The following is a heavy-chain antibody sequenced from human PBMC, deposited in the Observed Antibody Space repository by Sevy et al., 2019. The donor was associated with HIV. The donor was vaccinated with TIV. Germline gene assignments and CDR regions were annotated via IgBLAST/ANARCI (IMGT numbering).Heavy chain of an antibody. CDR1: GFIVSSNY. J-gene: IGHJ4*02. CDR3: ARVRSITMIVVDQGGPFDY. V-gene: IGHV3-53*01. CDR2: IYSGGST. Sequence: GGSLRLSCAASGFIVSSNYMSWVRQAPGKGLEWVSVIYSGGSTYYTDSVRGRFTISRDNSKNTLYLQMNSLRAEDTAVYYCARVRSITMIVVDQGGPFDYWGQGTLVTVSS. D-gene: IGHD3-22*01.